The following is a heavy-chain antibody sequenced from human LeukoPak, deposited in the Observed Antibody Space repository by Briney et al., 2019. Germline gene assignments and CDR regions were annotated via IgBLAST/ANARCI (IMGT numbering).Heavy chain of an antibody. Sequence: GGSLRLSCAVSGFTFSGFWMSWSRQAPGKGLEWVASINSDRSEGYYADVVKGRFIISRDNAKNSLYLQINSLRAEDTAVYYCARSSYSSSSSVWGQGTMVTVSS. V-gene: IGHV3-7*03. J-gene: IGHJ3*01. D-gene: IGHD6-6*01. CDR3: ARSSYSSSSSV. CDR2: INSDRSEG. CDR1: GFTFSGFW.